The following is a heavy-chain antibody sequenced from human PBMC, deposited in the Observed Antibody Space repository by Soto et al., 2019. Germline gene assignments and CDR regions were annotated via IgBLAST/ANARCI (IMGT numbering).Heavy chain of an antibody. CDR2: LNQDGSRE. CDR3: ARDPGWGAFDI. V-gene: IGHV3-7*01. CDR1: GFTFSTSW. D-gene: IGHD1-26*01. J-gene: IGHJ3*02. Sequence: EVQLVESGGDLVQPGGSLRLSCAASGFTFSTSWMHWVRQAPGKGLECVAILNQDGSREKYVDSVKGRFTISRDNAQNSLSLQMHSLRAEDTAVYSCARDPGWGAFDIWGQGTMVTVSS.